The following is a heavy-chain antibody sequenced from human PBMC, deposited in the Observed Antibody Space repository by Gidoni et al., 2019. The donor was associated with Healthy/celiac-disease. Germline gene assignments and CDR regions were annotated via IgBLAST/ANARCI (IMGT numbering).Heavy chain of an antibody. J-gene: IGHJ6*02. D-gene: IGHD6-19*01. Sequence: EVQLVESGGGLVQPGGSLRLSCAASGFTFSSYDMHWVRQATGKGLEWVSAIGTAGDTYYPGSVKGRFTISRENAKNSLYLQMNSLRAGDTAVYYCARGQNQWLRYYYYGMDVWGQGTTVTVSS. CDR1: GFTFSSYD. CDR3: ARGQNQWLRYYYYGMDV. V-gene: IGHV3-13*01. CDR2: IGTAGDT.